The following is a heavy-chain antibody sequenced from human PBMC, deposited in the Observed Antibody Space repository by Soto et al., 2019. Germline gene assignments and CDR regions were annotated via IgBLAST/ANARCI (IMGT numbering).Heavy chain of an antibody. V-gene: IGHV1-46*01. J-gene: IGHJ4*02. D-gene: IGHD3-22*01. CDR3: AIIYYYDSSGYYYGFDY. CDR1: GYTFTRYY. CDR2: INPSGGST. Sequence: GXSVKVSFNASGYTFTRYYMHWVRQTPGQGLEWMGIINPSGGSTSYAQKFQGRVTMTRDTSTSTVYMELSSLRSEETAVYYCAIIYYYDSSGYYYGFDYWGQGTLVTSPQ.